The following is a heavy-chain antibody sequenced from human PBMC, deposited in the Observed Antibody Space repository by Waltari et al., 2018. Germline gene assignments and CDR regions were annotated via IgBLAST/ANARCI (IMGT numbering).Heavy chain of an antibody. Sequence: QVQLQESGPGLVKPSETLSLTCTVSGGSIRSFYWSWIRQPPGKGLEWIGYIYYSGSTNYNPSLKSRVTISVDTSKNQFSLKLSSVTAADTAVYYCARGGSGSRANFDYWGQGTLVTVSS. CDR3: ARGGSGSRANFDY. CDR2: IYYSGST. J-gene: IGHJ4*02. D-gene: IGHD3-10*01. CDR1: GGSIRSFY. V-gene: IGHV4-59*01.